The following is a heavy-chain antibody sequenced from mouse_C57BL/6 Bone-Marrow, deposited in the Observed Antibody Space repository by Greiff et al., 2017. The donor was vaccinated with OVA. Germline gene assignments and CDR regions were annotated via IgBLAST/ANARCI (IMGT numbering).Heavy chain of an antibody. CDR3: ANVYDYQYYYAMDY. D-gene: IGHD2-4*01. CDR2: IYPRSGNT. J-gene: IGHJ4*01. CDR1: GYTFTSYG. V-gene: IGHV1-81*01. Sequence: QVQLQQSGAELARPGASVKLSCKASGYTFTSYGISWVKQRTGQGLEWIGEIYPRSGNTYYNEKFKGKATLTADKSSSTAYMELRSLTSEDSAVYFCANVYDYQYYYAMDYWGQGTSVTVSS.